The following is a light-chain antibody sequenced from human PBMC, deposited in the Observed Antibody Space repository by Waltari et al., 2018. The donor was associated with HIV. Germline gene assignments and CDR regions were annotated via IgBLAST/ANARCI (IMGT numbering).Light chain of an antibody. CDR1: QSVSSTY. CDR2: GAS. J-gene: IGKJ2*03. CDR3: QQYGSSPMYS. V-gene: IGKV3-20*01. Sequence: EIVLTQSPGTLSLSPGERATLSCRASQSVSSTYLAWYQQKPGQAPRLLIYGASSRATGIPDRFSGSGSGTDCTLTISRLEPEEFAVYYCQQYGSSPMYSFGQGTELEIK.